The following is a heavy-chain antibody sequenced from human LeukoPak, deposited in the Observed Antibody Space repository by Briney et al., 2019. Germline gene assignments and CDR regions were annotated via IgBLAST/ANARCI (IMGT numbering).Heavy chain of an antibody. J-gene: IGHJ4*02. CDR3: AKASGSSAYGFDY. V-gene: IGHV3-30*02. D-gene: IGHD3-16*01. CDR2: IRYDGTKK. Sequence: GGSLRLSCAASGFTFSNYGMHWVRQAPGKGLEWVAFIRYDGTKKYYGDSVKGRFTISRDDSKNTVYLQMYSLRPEDTAVYYCAKASGSSAYGFDYWGQGMLVTVFS. CDR1: GFTFSNYG.